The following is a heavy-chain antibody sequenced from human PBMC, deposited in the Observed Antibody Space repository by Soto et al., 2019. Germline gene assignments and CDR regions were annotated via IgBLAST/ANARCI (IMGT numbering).Heavy chain of an antibody. Sequence: ASVKVSCKASGYTFSTYAMHWVRQAPGQSLEWMGWINGGTGQTRYSQRFQDRVTITRDTSASTAYMELSRLRSDDTAVYYCAIHKLNGYFDYWGQGTLVTVSS. V-gene: IGHV1-3*01. J-gene: IGHJ4*02. CDR3: AIHKLNGYFDY. CDR1: GYTFSTYA. CDR2: INGGTGQT. D-gene: IGHD2-8*01.